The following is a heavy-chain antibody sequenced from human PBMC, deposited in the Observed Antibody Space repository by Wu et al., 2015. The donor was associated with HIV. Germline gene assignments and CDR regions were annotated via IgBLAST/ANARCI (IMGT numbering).Heavy chain of an antibody. V-gene: IGHV1-69*13. J-gene: IGHJ4*02. D-gene: IGHD3-10*01. CDR3: ARARSLWFGELLPYDY. CDR2: IIPIFGTA. CDR1: GGTFSSYA. Sequence: QVQLVQSGAEVKKPGSSVKVSCKASGGTFSSYAISWVRQAPGQGLEWMGRIIPIFGTANYAQKFQGRVTITADESTSTAYMELSSLRSEDTAVYYCARARSLWFGELLPYDYWGQGTLVTVSS.